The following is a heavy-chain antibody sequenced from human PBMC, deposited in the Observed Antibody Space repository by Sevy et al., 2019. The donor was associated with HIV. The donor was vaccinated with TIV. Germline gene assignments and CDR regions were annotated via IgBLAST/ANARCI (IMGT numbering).Heavy chain of an antibody. V-gene: IGHV3-23*01. CDR1: GFTFSTYA. CDR2: ISFSGGST. Sequence: GGSLRLSCAASGFTFSTYAMTWVRQAPGRGLEWVSVISFSGGSTYYGDSVKGRFTISKDNAKNTLYRQMNSLRTKDTAVYYCARDQYSYGHDYYHYGMDVWGQGTTVTVSS. J-gene: IGHJ6*02. CDR3: ARDQYSYGHDYYHYGMDV. D-gene: IGHD5-18*01.